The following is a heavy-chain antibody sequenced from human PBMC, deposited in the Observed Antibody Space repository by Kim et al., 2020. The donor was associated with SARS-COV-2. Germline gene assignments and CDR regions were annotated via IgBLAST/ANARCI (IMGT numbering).Heavy chain of an antibody. Sequence: PPLKRRVTISVATSKNQFALNLHSVTAADTAVYYCARVRCSGGTCYVFDYWGQGTLVTVSS. V-gene: IGHV4-59*01. J-gene: IGHJ4*02. D-gene: IGHD2-15*01. CDR3: ARVRCSGGTCYVFDY.